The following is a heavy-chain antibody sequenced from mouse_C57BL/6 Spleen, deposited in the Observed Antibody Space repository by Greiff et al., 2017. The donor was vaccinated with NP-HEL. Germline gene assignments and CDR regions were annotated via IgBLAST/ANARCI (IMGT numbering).Heavy chain of an antibody. CDR3: ARTPPYCGRGKLYFDV. D-gene: IGHD1-1*01. J-gene: IGHJ1*03. Sequence: QVQLQQPGAELVMPGASVKLSCKASGYTFTSYWMHWVNQRPGQGLEWIGEIDPSDSYTNYNQKFKGKSTLTVDKSSSTAYMQLSSLTSEDSAVYYCARTPPYCGRGKLYFDVWGTGTTVTVSS. V-gene: IGHV1-69*01. CDR1: GYTFTSYW. CDR2: IDPSDSYT.